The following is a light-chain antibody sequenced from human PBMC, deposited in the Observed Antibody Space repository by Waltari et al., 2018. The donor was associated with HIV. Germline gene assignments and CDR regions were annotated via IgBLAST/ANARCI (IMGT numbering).Light chain of an antibody. CDR2: LAS. Sequence: DIVMTQFPLSVPVTPGEPASISCRSSQILLHRNGYNYLDWYLQRPGQSPQLLIYLASYRPSGVPDRFSGSGSGTNFTLKISRVEAEDVGVYYCMQSLETPVFGPGTKVDIK. CDR3: MQSLETPV. J-gene: IGKJ3*01. CDR1: QILLHRNGYNY. V-gene: IGKV2-28*01.